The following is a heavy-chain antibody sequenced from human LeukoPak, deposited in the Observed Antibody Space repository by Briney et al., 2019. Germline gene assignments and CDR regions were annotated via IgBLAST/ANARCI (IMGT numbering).Heavy chain of an antibody. Sequence: SETLSLTCTVSGYSISSGYYGVWIRQAPGKGLEWIGSLHQSGKTYYNPSLKSRVTISLDTPEMQFSLKLTSMTAADTAVYYCARGRLDCAYYFDYWSQGTLVAVSS. V-gene: IGHV4-38-2*02. J-gene: IGHJ4*02. CDR3: ARGRLDCAYYFDY. CDR1: GYSISSGYY. CDR2: LHQSGKT. D-gene: IGHD2-21*01.